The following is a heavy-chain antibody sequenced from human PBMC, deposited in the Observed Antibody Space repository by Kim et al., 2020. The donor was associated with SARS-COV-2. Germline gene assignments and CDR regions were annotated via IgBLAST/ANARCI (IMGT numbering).Heavy chain of an antibody. J-gene: IGHJ4*02. CDR3: ARRTTGGDFDR. CDR1: GFSFSRFE. Sequence: GGSLRLSCTASGFSFSRFEMNWVRQAPGKGLEWVSFISMSSTKTYYADSVKGRFTISRDDANDLLFLDMSGLRAEDTAVYHCARRTTGGDFDRWGQGTLVTVSS. V-gene: IGHV3-48*03. CDR2: ISMSSTKT. D-gene: IGHD4-17*01.